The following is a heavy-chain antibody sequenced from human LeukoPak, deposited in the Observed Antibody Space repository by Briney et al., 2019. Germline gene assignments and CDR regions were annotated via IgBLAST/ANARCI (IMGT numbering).Heavy chain of an antibody. V-gene: IGHV1-2*02. CDR3: ARADRLDGAPYLIGP. D-gene: IGHD2-21*01. CDR1: GYTFTDYY. CDR2: INPNSGGT. Sequence: PSVKVSCKTSGYTFTDYYMHWVRQAPGQGLEWMGWINPNSGGTSPAQKFQGRVTMTRDTSITTVYMEVSWLTSDDTAIYYCARADRLDGAPYLIGPWGQGTLVTVSS. J-gene: IGHJ5*02.